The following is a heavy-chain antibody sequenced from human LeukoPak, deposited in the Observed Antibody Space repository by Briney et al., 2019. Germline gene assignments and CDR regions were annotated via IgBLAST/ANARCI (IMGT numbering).Heavy chain of an antibody. D-gene: IGHD3-3*01. CDR1: GYTFTGHY. CDR3: ARVREWEEISGAIPDYFDY. CDR2: IKPKSGAT. V-gene: IGHV1-2*02. Sequence: ASVKDSCKASGYTFTGHYMNWVRQAPEQGLEWMGWIKPKSGATTYAQKFQGRVTMTRDTSINTAYLELSSLTSDDTAIYYCARVREWEEISGAIPDYFDYWGQGTLVTVSS. J-gene: IGHJ4*02.